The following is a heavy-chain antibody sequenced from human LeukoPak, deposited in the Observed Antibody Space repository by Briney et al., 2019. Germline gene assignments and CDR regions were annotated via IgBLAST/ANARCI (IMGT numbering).Heavy chain of an antibody. CDR1: GGSISSSSYY. J-gene: IGHJ6*03. D-gene: IGHD3-22*01. CDR3: TRGSIAYYCMDV. CDR2: IYYSGST. V-gene: IGHV4-39*07. Sequence: SETLSLTCTVSGGSISSSSYYWGWIRQPPGKGLEWIGSIYYSGSTYYNPSLKSRVTISVDTSKNQFSLKLSSVTAADTAVYYCTRGSIAYYCMDVWGKGTTVTISS.